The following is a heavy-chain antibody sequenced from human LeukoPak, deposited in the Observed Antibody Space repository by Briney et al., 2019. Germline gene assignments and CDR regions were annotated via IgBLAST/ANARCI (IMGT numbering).Heavy chain of an antibody. CDR3: ARGFYGSGSQFDY. CDR1: VGSISSGDYP. D-gene: IGHD3-10*01. Sequence: PSEPLSLPCAVSVGSISSGDYPGRSIRQPPARGLERIGYIFHTGQPSYNPSLRIRVTISVYMSKHHLSLKLSSVTAADTAVYYCARGFYGSGSQFDYWGQGTLVTVSS. CDR2: IFHTGQP. V-gene: IGHV4-30-2*01. J-gene: IGHJ4*02.